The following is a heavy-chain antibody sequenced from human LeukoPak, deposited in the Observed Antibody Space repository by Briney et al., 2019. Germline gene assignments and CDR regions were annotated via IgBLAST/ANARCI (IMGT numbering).Heavy chain of an antibody. V-gene: IGHV3-21*01. Sequence: GGSLRLSCAASGFTFSSYSMNWVRQAPGKGLEWVSSISSSSSYIYYADSVKGRFTISRDNAKNSLYLQMNSLRAEDTAVYYCATQGVAARPVRWGQGTLGTVSS. D-gene: IGHD6-6*01. J-gene: IGHJ4*02. CDR2: ISSSSSYI. CDR3: ATQGVAARPVR. CDR1: GFTFSSYS.